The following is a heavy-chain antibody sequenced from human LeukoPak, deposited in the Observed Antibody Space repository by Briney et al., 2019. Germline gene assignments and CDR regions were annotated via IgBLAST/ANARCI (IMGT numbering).Heavy chain of an antibody. V-gene: IGHV4-59*11. D-gene: IGHD1-1*01. J-gene: IGHJ3*02. CDR3: ARDGMESLGDDAFDI. Sequence: SETLSLTCTVSGGSISNHYWSWIRQPPGKGLEWIGYIYNSGNTNYNPSLKSRVTISVDTSKNQFSLKLSSVTAADTAVYYCARDGMESLGDDAFDIWGQGTMVTVSS. CDR2: IYNSGNT. CDR1: GGSISNHY.